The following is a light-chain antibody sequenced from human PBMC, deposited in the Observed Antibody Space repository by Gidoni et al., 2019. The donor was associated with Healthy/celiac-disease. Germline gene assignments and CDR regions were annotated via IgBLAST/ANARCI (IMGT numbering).Light chain of an antibody. CDR3: QQYDNLLMCS. Sequence: DIQMTQSPSSLSASVGDRVTITCQASQDISNYLNWYQQKPGKAPKLLIYDASNLETGVPSKFSGSGSGTDFTFTISSLQPEDIATDYCQQYDNLLMCSFGQGTKLEIK. CDR1: QDISNY. V-gene: IGKV1-33*01. J-gene: IGKJ2*04. CDR2: DAS.